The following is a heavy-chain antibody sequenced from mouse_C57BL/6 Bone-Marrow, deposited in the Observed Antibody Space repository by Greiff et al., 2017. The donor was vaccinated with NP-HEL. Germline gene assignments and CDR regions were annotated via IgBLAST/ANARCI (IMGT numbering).Heavy chain of an antibody. D-gene: IGHD2-4*01. CDR2: INPGSGGT. CDR3: ARSAMIKAWYFDV. CDR1: GYAFTNYL. V-gene: IGHV1-54*01. J-gene: IGHJ1*03. Sequence: QVHVKQSGAELVRPGTSVKVSCKASGYAFTNYLIEWVKQRPGQGLEWIGVINPGSGGTNYNEKFKGKATLTADKSSSTAYMQLSSLTSEDSAVYFCARSAMIKAWYFDVWGTGTTVTVSS.